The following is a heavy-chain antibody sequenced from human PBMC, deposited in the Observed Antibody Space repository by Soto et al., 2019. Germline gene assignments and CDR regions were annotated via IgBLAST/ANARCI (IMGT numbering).Heavy chain of an antibody. Sequence: QVQLVQSGAEVKKPGASVKISCKASGYTFSTFAIHWVRQAPGQRPEWMGCVNGGDGNTRFSQNFQGRVTLTRDASPTTAYMELSSLRSEDTAVYYCARSSGWYALDIWGQGTMVSVSS. D-gene: IGHD6-19*01. CDR2: VNGGDGNT. J-gene: IGHJ3*02. CDR1: GYTFSTFA. V-gene: IGHV1-3*01. CDR3: ARSSGWYALDI.